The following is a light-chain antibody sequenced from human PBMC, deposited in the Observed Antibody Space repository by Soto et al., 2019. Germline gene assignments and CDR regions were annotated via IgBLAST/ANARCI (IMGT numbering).Light chain of an antibody. CDR2: QVT. CDR3: SSYAGSLVV. J-gene: IGLJ2*01. Sequence: QSALTQPPSASGSPGQSVTISCTGTSSDIGAYNYVSWYRQYPDKAPKLLVYQVTKRPSGVPDRFSGSKSGNTAALTVSGLQAEDEAVYYCSSYAGSLVVFGGGTK. CDR1: SSDIGAYNY. V-gene: IGLV2-8*01.